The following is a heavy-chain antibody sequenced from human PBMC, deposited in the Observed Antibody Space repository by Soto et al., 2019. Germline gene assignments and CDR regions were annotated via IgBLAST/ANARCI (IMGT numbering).Heavy chain of an antibody. V-gene: IGHV3-23*01. CDR1: GFTFRSYA. CDR2: ISGSGGST. Sequence: GGSLRLSCAASGFTFRSYAMSWVRQAPGKGLEWVSAISGSGGSTYYADSVKGRFTISRDNSKNTLYLQMNSLRAEDTAVYYCAKDLFIDYIAAAVNYWGQGTLVTVSS. CDR3: AKDLFIDYIAAAVNY. D-gene: IGHD6-13*01. J-gene: IGHJ4*02.